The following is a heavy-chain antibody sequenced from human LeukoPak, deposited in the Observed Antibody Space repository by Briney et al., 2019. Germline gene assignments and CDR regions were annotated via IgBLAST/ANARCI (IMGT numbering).Heavy chain of an antibody. CDR3: ARRILLRYYFDY. D-gene: IGHD3-3*02. CDR2: ISGSGGST. V-gene: IGHV3-23*01. J-gene: IGHJ4*02. CDR1: GFTFSSYA. Sequence: PGGSLRLSCAASGFTFSSYAMSWVRQAPGKGLEWVSAISGSGGSTYYADSVKGRFTISRDNSKNTLYLQTNSLRAEDTAVYYCARRILLRYYFDYWGQGTLVTVSS.